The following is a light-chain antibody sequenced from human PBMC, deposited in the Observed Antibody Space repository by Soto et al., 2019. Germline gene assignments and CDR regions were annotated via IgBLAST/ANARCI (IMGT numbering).Light chain of an antibody. CDR3: SSYTSSSTYV. CDR2: DVT. CDR1: SSDVGGYNY. Sequence: QSVLTQPASVSGSPGQSITISCTGTSSDVGGYNYVSWYQQHPGKAPKLMIYDVTNRPSGVSYRFSGSKSGNTASLTISGLQAEDEAHYYCSSYTSSSTYVFGTGTQLTVL. V-gene: IGLV2-14*01. J-gene: IGLJ1*01.